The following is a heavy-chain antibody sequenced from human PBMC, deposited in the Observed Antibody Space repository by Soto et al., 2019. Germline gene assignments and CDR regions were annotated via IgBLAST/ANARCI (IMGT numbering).Heavy chain of an antibody. D-gene: IGHD6-13*01. CDR2: INHSGST. CDR1: GGSFSGYY. CDR3: ARFYSSPLLDP. V-gene: IGHV4-34*01. J-gene: IGHJ5*02. Sequence: LSLTCAVYGGSFSGYYWSWIRQPPGKGLEWIGEINHSGSTNYNPSLKSRVTISVDTSKNQFSLKLSSVTAADTAVYYCARFYSSPLLDPWGQGTLVTVSS.